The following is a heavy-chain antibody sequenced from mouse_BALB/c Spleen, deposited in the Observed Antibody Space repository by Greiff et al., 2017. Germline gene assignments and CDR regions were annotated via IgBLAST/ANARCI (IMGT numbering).Heavy chain of an antibody. V-gene: IGHV1-69*02. Sequence: QVQLQQPGAELVRPGASVKLSCKASGYTFTSYWINWVKQRPGQGLEWIGNIYPSDSYTNYNQKFKDKATLTVDKSSSTAYMQLSSPTSEDSAVYYCTREGDYRDPWFAYWGQGTLVTVSA. CDR3: TREGDYRDPWFAY. CDR1: GYTFTSYW. J-gene: IGHJ3*01. CDR2: IYPSDSYT. D-gene: IGHD2-14*01.